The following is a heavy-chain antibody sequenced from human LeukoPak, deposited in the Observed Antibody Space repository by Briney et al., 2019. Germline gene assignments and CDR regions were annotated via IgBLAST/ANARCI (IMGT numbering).Heavy chain of an antibody. V-gene: IGHV3-7*01. CDR1: GFTFSSYW. D-gene: IGHD2-2*01. J-gene: IGHJ3*02. Sequence: HPGGSLRLSCAASGFTFSSYWMSWVRQAPGKGLEWVANIKQDGSEKYYVDSVKGRFTISRDNAKNSLYLQMNSLRAEDTAVYYCARRYCSSTSCYDAFDIWGQGTMVTVSS. CDR3: ARRYCSSTSCYDAFDI. CDR2: IKQDGSEK.